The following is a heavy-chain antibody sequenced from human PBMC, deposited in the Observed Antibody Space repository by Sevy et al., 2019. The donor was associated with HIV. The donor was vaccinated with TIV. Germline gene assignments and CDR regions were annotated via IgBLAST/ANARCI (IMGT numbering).Heavy chain of an antibody. D-gene: IGHD5-12*01. J-gene: IGHJ4*02. V-gene: IGHV3-11*01. CDR1: GFSFSDFY. CDR3: VGRRYSSSYGCSYNFDF. CDR2: ITGSGFTI. Sequence: GGSLRLSCRGSGFSFSDFYMSWIRQAPGKGLEWVSHITGSGFTIYQADSVKGRFATSRDNAKNSLFLQMNSLRAEDTAVYFCVGRRYSSSYGCSYNFDFWGQGAPVTVSS.